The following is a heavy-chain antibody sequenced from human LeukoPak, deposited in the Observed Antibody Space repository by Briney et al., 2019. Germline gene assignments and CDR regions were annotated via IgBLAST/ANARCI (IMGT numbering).Heavy chain of an antibody. D-gene: IGHD6-13*01. J-gene: IGHJ3*02. CDR1: GGTFSSYA. CDR2: IIPIFGTA. V-gene: IGHV1-69*06. CDR3: ARARIAAAGDDAFDI. Sequence: ASVKVSCKASGGTFSSYAISWVRQAPGQGLEWMGGIIPIFGTANYAQKFQGRVTITADKSTSTAYMELSSLRSEDTAVYYCARARIAAAGDDAFDIWGQGTMVTVSS.